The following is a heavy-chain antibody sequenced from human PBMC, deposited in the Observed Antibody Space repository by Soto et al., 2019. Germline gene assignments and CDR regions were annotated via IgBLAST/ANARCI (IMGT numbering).Heavy chain of an antibody. CDR3: ARDPDYGDYDAGRDY. Sequence: EVQLVESGGGLVQPGGSLRLSCAASGFTVSSNYMSWVRQAPGKGLEWVSVIYSGGSTYYADSVKGRFTISRDNSKNPLYLQMNSLRAEDTAVYYCARDPDYGDYDAGRDYWGQGTLVTVSS. J-gene: IGHJ4*02. CDR2: IYSGGST. D-gene: IGHD4-17*01. V-gene: IGHV3-66*01. CDR1: GFTVSSNY.